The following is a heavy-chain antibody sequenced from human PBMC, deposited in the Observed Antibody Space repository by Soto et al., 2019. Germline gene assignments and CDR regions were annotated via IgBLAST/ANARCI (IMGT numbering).Heavy chain of an antibody. CDR1: GFTFSNYW. J-gene: IGHJ6*03. D-gene: IGHD2-15*01. Sequence: EVKLVESGGGLVQPGGSLRLSCEASGFTFSNYWMYWVRQAPGQGLVWVSRINSDGSVSSYADSVKGRLTISRDNVKNTLYLQMNSPRVEDTAVYYCARGDCVGGSCYSLAGSFYYYMDVWGKGTTVTVFS. CDR2: INSDGSVS. CDR3: ARGDCVGGSCYSLAGSFYYYMDV. V-gene: IGHV3-74*01.